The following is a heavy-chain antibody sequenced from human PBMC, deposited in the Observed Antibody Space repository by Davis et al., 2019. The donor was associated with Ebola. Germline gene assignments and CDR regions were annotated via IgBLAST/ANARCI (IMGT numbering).Heavy chain of an antibody. J-gene: IGHJ4*02. CDR1: GYTFTSYA. CDR3: ATADSSGYYGRLGFDY. D-gene: IGHD3-22*01. V-gene: IGHV1-69*04. Sequence: SVKVSCKASGYTFTSYAISWVRQAPGQGLEWMGRIIPILGIANYAQKFQGRVTITADKSTSTAYMELSSLRSEDTAVYYCATADSSGYYGRLGFDYWGQGTLVIVSS. CDR2: IIPILGIA.